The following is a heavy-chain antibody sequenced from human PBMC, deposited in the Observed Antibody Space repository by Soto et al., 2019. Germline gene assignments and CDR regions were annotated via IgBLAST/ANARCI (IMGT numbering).Heavy chain of an antibody. CDR3: ARRRHGNPDY. D-gene: IGHD1-1*01. J-gene: IGHJ4*02. CDR2: IYYSGST. V-gene: IGHV4-59*01. CDR1: GGSSSEYY. Sequence: SETLTLTCTASGGSSSEYYWSGIRQPPGKGLEWIAYIYYSGSTNYSPSLKSRGTISVDTSKNQLSLKLNSVTAADTSVYFCARRRHGNPDYWGEGTLVTVSS.